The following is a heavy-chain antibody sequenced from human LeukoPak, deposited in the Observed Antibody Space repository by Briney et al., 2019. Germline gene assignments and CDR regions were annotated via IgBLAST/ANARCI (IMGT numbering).Heavy chain of an antibody. J-gene: IGHJ3*02. V-gene: IGHV3-53*01. CDR2: IYSGGST. Sequence: GGSLRLSCAASGFAVSSNYMSWVRQAPGKGLEWVSVIYSGGSTYYADSVKGRFTISRDNSKNTLYLQMNSLRAEDTAVYYCARDPRYSSGWSDAFDIWGQGTMVTVSS. CDR1: GFAVSSNY. CDR3: ARDPRYSSGWSDAFDI. D-gene: IGHD6-19*01.